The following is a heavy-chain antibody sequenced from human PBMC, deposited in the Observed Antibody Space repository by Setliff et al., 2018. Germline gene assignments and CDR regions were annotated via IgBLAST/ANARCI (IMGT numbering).Heavy chain of an antibody. V-gene: IGHV1-3*01. CDR3: ASEARLSGSIDFTGLDY. Sequence: ASVKVSCKASGYTFTSYAMYWVRQAPGQRLEWMGWINAGNGNTKYSQKFQGRVTITRDTSASTAYMELSSLRSEDTAVYYCASEARLSGSIDFTGLDYWGQGTLVTVSS. J-gene: IGHJ4*02. D-gene: IGHD3-9*01. CDR1: GYTFTSYA. CDR2: INAGNGNT.